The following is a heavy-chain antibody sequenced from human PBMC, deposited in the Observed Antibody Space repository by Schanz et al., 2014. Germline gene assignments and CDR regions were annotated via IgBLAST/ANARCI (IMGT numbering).Heavy chain of an antibody. D-gene: IGHD3-9*01. CDR1: GGSISSGSYS. CDR2: IYHSGST. Sequence: QVRMQESGPGLVKPSQTLSLTCAVSGGSISSGSYSWSWIRQPPGKGLEWIGYIYHSGSTYYNPPLKSRVTISVDRSKNESSLKLSSVTAADTAVYYCAALVPPTGIDYWGQGTLVTVSS. CDR3: AALVPPTGIDY. V-gene: IGHV4-30-2*01. J-gene: IGHJ4*02.